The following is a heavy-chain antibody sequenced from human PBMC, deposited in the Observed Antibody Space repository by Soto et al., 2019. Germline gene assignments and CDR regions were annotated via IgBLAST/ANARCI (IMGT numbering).Heavy chain of an antibody. CDR2: IYYSGST. J-gene: IGHJ4*02. V-gene: IGHV4-59*01. Sequence: PSETLSLTCTVSGGSISSYYWSWIRQPPGKGLEWIGYIYYSGSTNYTPSLKSRVTISVDTSKNQFSLKLSSVTAADTAVYYCAKSRSTCSSISCRNFDSWGQGTLVTVSS. CDR3: AKSRSTCSSISCRNFDS. CDR1: GGSISSYY. D-gene: IGHD2-2*01.